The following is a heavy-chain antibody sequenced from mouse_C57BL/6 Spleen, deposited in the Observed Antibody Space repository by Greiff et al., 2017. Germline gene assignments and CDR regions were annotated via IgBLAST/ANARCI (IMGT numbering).Heavy chain of an antibody. CDR1: GYAFSSYW. D-gene: IGHD2-4*01. CDR2: IYPGDGDT. CDR3: ARYDYDAAAFDY. V-gene: IGHV1-80*01. J-gene: IGHJ2*01. Sequence: QVQLKESGAELVKPGASVKISCKASGYAFSSYWMNWVKQRPGKGLEWIGQIYPGDGDTNYNGKFKGKATLTADKSSSTAYMQLSSLTSEDSAVYFCARYDYDAAAFDYWGQGTTLTVSS.